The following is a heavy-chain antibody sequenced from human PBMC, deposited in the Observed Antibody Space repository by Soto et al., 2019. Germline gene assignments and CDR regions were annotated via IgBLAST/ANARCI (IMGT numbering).Heavy chain of an antibody. D-gene: IGHD2-2*01. J-gene: IGHJ4*02. Sequence: GGSLRLSCAASGFTFDDYTMHWVRQAPGKGLEWVSFISWDGGSTYYADSVKGRFTISRDNSKNSQYLQMNSLRTEDTALYYCVVVVSGLTGTSFDYWGQGTLVTVSS. V-gene: IGHV3-43*01. CDR1: GFTFDDYT. CDR2: ISWDGGST. CDR3: VVVVSGLTGTSFDY.